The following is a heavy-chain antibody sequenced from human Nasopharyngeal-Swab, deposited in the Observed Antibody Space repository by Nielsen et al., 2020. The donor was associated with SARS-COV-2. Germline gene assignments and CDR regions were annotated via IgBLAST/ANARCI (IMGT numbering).Heavy chain of an antibody. D-gene: IGHD3-22*01. CDR3: ALSPTYYYDTTGYSDGFDV. CDR2: ISASAGST. Sequence: GESLKISCAASGFTFSSYGMHWVRQAPGRGLEWVTAISASAGSTYYADSVEGHFTISRDNFRNTLYLQIHSLRVEDTAVYYCALSPTYYYDTTGYSDGFDVWGPGTRVTVSS. CDR1: GFTFSSYG. V-gene: IGHV3-23*01. J-gene: IGHJ3*01.